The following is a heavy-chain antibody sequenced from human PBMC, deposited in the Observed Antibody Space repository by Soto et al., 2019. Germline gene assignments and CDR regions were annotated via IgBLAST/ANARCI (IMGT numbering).Heavy chain of an antibody. V-gene: IGHV1-69*13. CDR1: GGTFSSYA. D-gene: IGHD3-3*01. CDR3: ASREYYDFWSGYYKARGNYYYYYGMDV. J-gene: IGHJ6*02. CDR2: IIPIFGTA. Sequence: SVKVSCKASGGTFSSYAISWVRQAPGQGLEWMGGIIPIFGTANYAQKFQGRVTITADESTSTAYMELNSLRSEDTAVYYCASREYYDFWSGYYKARGNYYYYYGMDVWGQGTTVTVSS.